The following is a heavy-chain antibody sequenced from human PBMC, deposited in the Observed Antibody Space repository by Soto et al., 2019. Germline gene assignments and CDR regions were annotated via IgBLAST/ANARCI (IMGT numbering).Heavy chain of an antibody. Sequence: EASVKVSCKASGYTFTSYYVHWVRQAPGQGLEWMGWINPNTGGTNYAQKFQGWVTMTRDTSISTAYMELSRLRSDDTAMYYCARSEAVLRRQNYYHYYGMDVWGQGTTVTVSS. CDR3: ARSEAVLRRQNYYHYYGMDV. CDR1: GYTFTSYY. D-gene: IGHD4-17*01. CDR2: INPNTGGT. V-gene: IGHV1-2*04. J-gene: IGHJ6*02.